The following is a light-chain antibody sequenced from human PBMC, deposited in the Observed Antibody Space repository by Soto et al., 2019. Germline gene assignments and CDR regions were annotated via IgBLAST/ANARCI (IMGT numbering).Light chain of an antibody. Sequence: ETVLTQSPGTLSLSPGERATLSCRASLSVSSSYLAWYQQKPGQAPRLLIYGASNRATGIPDRFSGSGSGTDFTLTISRLEPEDFAVYYCQQFSSYPLTFGGGTKVDIK. V-gene: IGKV3-20*01. J-gene: IGKJ4*01. CDR1: LSVSSSY. CDR2: GAS. CDR3: QQFSSYPLT.